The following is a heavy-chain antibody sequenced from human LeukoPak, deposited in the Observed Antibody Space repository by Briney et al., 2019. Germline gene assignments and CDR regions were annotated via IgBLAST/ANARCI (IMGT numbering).Heavy chain of an antibody. CDR1: GYTLTELS. J-gene: IGHJ4*02. Sequence: ASVKVSCKVSGYTLTELSMHWVRQAPGKGLEWMGGFDPEDGETIYAQKFQGRVTMTEDTSTDTAHMELSSLRSEDTAVYYCATRHSVQKVFDYWGQGTLVTVSS. CDR2: FDPEDGET. D-gene: IGHD4-17*01. CDR3: ATRHSVQKVFDY. V-gene: IGHV1-24*01.